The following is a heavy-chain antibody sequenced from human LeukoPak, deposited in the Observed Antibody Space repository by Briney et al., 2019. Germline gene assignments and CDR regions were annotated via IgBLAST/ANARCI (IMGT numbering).Heavy chain of an antibody. D-gene: IGHD2-21*01. CDR1: GYTFTSYG. Sequence: ASVRVSCRASGYTFTSYGISWVRQAPGQGREGMGWISAYNGNTNYAQKLQGRVTMTTATSTSTAYMELSSLRSEHTAVYYCARGAYCGGDCYPYRGYYYYYMDVWGKGTTVTVSS. J-gene: IGHJ6*03. V-gene: IGHV1-18*01. CDR2: ISAYNGNT. CDR3: ARGAYCGGDCYPYRGYYYYYMDV.